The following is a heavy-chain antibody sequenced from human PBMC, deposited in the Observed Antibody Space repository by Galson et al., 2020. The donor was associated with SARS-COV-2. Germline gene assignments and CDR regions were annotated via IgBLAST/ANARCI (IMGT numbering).Heavy chain of an antibody. CDR3: ARGELWFDY. Sequence: SSETLSLPCTVSAGSISSYYCSWIRQPPGQGLEWIGYIYYSGSTNYNPSLKSRVTISVDTSKNQFSLKLSSVTAADTAVYYCARGELWFDYWGQGTLVTVSS. CDR1: AGSISSYY. V-gene: IGHV4-59*01. D-gene: IGHD1-26*01. CDR2: IYYSGST. J-gene: IGHJ4*02.